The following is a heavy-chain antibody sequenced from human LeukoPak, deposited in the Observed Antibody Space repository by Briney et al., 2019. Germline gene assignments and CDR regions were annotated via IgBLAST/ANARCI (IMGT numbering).Heavy chain of an antibody. CDR2: IYPGDSDT. D-gene: IGHD6-13*01. CDR3: ARQLPGYSSSWYRYYFDY. J-gene: IGHJ4*02. V-gene: IGHV5-51*01. CDR1: GYSFTSYR. Sequence: GESLKISCKGSGYSFTSYRIGWVRQMPGKGLEWMGIIYPGDSDTRYSPSFQGQVTISADKSISTAYLQWSSLKASDTAMYYCARQLPGYSSSWYRYYFDYWGQGTLVTVSS.